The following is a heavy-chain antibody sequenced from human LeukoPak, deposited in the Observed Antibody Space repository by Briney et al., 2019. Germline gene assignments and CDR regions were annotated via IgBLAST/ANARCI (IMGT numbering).Heavy chain of an antibody. J-gene: IGHJ6*02. D-gene: IGHD6-13*01. CDR1: GYTFTSYD. CDR3: ARGHSSSWFTLGYYHGMDV. V-gene: IGHV1-8*01. CDR2: MNPNSGNT. Sequence: ASVKVSCKASGYTFTSYDINWVRQATGQGLEWMGWMNPNSGNTGYAQKFQGRVTMTRNTSISTAYMELSSLRSEDTAVYYCARGHSSSWFTLGYYHGMDVWGQGTTVTVSS.